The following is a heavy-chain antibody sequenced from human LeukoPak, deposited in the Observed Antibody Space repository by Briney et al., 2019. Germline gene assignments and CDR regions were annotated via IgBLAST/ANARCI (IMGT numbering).Heavy chain of an antibody. J-gene: IGHJ5*02. CDR1: GFTFSTYA. CDR2: ISGSGGST. V-gene: IGHV3-23*01. CDR3: AKVLERRSYNWFDP. Sequence: GGSLRLSCAASGFTFSTYAMSWVRQAPGKGLEWVSAISGSGGSTYYADSVKGRFTISRDNSKNTLYLQMNSLRADDTAVYYCAKVLERRSYNWFDPWGQGTLVTVSS. D-gene: IGHD1-1*01.